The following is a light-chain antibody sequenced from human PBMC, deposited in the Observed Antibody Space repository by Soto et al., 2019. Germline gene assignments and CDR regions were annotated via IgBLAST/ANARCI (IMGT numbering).Light chain of an antibody. CDR2: DAS. CDR3: QPRASWPPT. J-gene: IGKJ5*01. CDR1: QTIDTY. V-gene: IGKV3-11*01. Sequence: DIVLTQSPATLSLSPGESATLSCTTNQTIDTYFAWYQQKRGLPPRLLIYDASNRAIGIPARFSGRGSGTFFRLTISRLEPEDFAVYYCQPRASWPPTFGRGTRLEI.